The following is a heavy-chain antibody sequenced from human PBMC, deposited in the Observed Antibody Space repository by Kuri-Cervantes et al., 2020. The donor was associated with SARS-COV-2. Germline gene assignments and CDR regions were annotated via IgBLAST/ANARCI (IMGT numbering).Heavy chain of an antibody. CDR2: INRGGGTK. D-gene: IGHD3-9*01. CDR3: ARHQTYYDILTGYAFDY. Sequence: GGSLRLSCTVSGGSISSYYWSWIRQAPGKGLEWVSFINRGGGTKYYADSVKGRFTISRDYAKNSVLLQMNSLRDEDTAVYYCARHQTYYDILTGYAFDYWGQGTLVTVSS. J-gene: IGHJ4*02. CDR1: GGSISSYY. V-gene: IGHV3-11*04.